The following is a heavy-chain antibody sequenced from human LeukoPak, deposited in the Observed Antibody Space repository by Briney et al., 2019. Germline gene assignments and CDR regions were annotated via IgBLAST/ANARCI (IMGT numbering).Heavy chain of an antibody. CDR1: GGSISSYY. Sequence: SETLSLTCTVSGGSISSYYWSWIRQPPGKGLEWIGYIYYSGSTNYNPSLKSRVTISVDTSKSQFSLKLSSVTAADTAVYYCARGGIAVPGMRYYFDYWGQGTLVTVSS. CDR2: IYYSGST. V-gene: IGHV4-59*01. J-gene: IGHJ4*02. CDR3: ARGGIAVPGMRYYFDY. D-gene: IGHD6-19*01.